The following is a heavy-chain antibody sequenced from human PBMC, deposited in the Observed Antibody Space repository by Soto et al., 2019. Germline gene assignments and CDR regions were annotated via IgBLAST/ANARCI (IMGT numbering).Heavy chain of an antibody. D-gene: IGHD3-9*01. J-gene: IGHJ4*02. Sequence: QVQLQESGPGLVKPSETLSLTCTVSGGSITSSYXXXXXXXXXQGLEWIGYIYYSGSTNYNPSLKSRVTISVDTSKNQFSLNLSSVTAADTAVYFCARGLRYFDWWGQGTLVTVSS. V-gene: IGHV4-59*01. CDR1: GGSITSSY. CDR2: IYYSGST. CDR3: ARGLRYFDW.